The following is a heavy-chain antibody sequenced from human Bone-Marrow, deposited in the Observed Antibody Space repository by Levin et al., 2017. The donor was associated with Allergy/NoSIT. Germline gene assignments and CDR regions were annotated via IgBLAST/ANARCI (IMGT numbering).Heavy chain of an antibody. V-gene: IGHV3-23*01. CDR2: ISHDATDT. J-gene: IGHJ3*02. Sequence: GGSLRLSCAPSGFTFSNFAMSWVRQAPGKGLEWVSGISHDATDTHYADSVKGRFTVSRDNSKNTLYLQMNSLRADDTALYYCAKEAFDIWGQGTTVIVSS. CDR1: GFTFSNFA. CDR3: AKEAFDI.